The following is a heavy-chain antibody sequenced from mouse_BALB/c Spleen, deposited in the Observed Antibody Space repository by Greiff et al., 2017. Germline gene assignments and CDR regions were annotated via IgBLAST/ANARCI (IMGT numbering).Heavy chain of an antibody. CDR3: ARSRYYGSSYGYFDY. CDR1: GDSITSGY. V-gene: IGHV3-8*02. D-gene: IGHD1-1*01. Sequence: EVQLQESGPSLVKPSQTLSLTCSVTGDSITSGYWNWIRKFPGNKLEYMGYISYSGSTYYNPSLKSRISITRDTSKNQYYLQLNSVTTEDTATYYCARSRYYGSSYGYFDYWGQGTTLTVSS. CDR2: ISYSGST. J-gene: IGHJ2*01.